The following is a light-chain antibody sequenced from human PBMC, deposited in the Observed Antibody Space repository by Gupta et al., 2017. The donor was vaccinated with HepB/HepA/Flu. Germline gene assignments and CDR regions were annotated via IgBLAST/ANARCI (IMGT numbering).Light chain of an antibody. CDR1: QSIFNY. CDR2: DAF. Sequence: DIVLTQSPATLSLSPGERATHSCRASQSIFNYLAWYQQKPGQAPRLLIYDAFNRATGVPARFSGSGSGTDCTLTISSLEPEDSAVYSCQQRNNWVTFGGGTKVEI. V-gene: IGKV3-11*01. CDR3: QQRNNWVT. J-gene: IGKJ4*02.